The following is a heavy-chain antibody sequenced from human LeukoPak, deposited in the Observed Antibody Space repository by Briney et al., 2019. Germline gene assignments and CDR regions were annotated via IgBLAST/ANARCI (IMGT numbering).Heavy chain of an antibody. CDR1: GFTVSSNY. D-gene: IGHD6-13*01. CDR3: AKVGYSSSWDYYYYMDV. CDR2: ISGSGGST. V-gene: IGHV3-23*01. J-gene: IGHJ6*03. Sequence: GGSLRLSCAASGFTVSSNYMSWVRQAPGKGLEWVSAISGSGGSTYYADSVKGRFTISRDNSKNTLYLQMNSLRAEDTAVYYCAKVGYSSSWDYYYYMDVWGKGTTVTVSS.